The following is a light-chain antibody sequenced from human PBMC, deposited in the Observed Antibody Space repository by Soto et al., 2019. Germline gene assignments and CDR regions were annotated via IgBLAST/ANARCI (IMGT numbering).Light chain of an antibody. V-gene: IGKV2D-29*01. CDR3: MQSMERPLT. J-gene: IGKJ5*01. CDR2: EVS. Sequence: DIVMTQTPLSLSVTPGQPASISCESSQSLLHSDGKTYLYWYLQKPGQAPQLLIYEVSDRFSEVPDRFSGSGSGTDFTLNISRVEAGDVGVYYCMQSMERPLTFGQGTRLEIK. CDR1: QSLLHSDGKTY.